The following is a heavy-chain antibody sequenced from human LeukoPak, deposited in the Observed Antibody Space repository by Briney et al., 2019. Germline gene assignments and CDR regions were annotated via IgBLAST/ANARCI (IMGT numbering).Heavy chain of an antibody. J-gene: IGHJ4*02. D-gene: IGHD3-3*01. CDR2: IKQDGSEK. CDR3: ARWYYDFWSGYYAYYFDY. V-gene: IGHV3-7*01. Sequence: GGSLRLSCAASGFTFSSYWMSWVRQAPGKGLEWVANIKQDGSEKYYVDSVKGRFTISRDNAKNSLYLQMNSLRAEDTAVYYCARWYYDFWSGYYAYYFDYWAREPWSPSPQ. CDR1: GFTFSSYW.